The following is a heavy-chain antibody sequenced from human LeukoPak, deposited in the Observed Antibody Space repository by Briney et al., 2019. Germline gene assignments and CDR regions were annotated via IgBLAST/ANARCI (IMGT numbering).Heavy chain of an antibody. CDR3: AREASGSITSDWFDP. Sequence: ASVKVSCKASGYTFTGYYMHWVRQAPGQGLGWMGWINPNSGGTNYAQKFQGRVTMTRDTSIGTAYMELSRLRSDDTAVYYCAREASGSITSDWFDPWGQGTLVTVSS. D-gene: IGHD1-26*01. J-gene: IGHJ5*02. CDR2: INPNSGGT. V-gene: IGHV1-2*02. CDR1: GYTFTGYY.